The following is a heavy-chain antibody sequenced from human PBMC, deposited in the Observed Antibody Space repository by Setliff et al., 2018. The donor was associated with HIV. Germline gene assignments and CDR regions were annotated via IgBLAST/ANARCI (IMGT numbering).Heavy chain of an antibody. CDR1: GFPFSDDA. CDR3: AKAGWELLSSFQH. Sequence: PGGSLRLSCAASGFPFSDDAMHWVRQAPGKGLEYVSAISPNGDSTSYADSVKGRFTISRDNSKNTLYLQMNSLRAEDTAVYYCAKAGWELLSSFQHWGQGTLVTVSS. D-gene: IGHD1-26*01. J-gene: IGHJ1*01. V-gene: IGHV3-64*04. CDR2: ISPNGDST.